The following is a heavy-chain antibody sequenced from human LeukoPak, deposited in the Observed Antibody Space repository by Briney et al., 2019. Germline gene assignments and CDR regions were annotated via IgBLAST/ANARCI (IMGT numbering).Heavy chain of an antibody. J-gene: IGHJ4*02. CDR2: MSYDGRNE. D-gene: IGHD3-22*01. CDR3: AREGGPYYHPSSPFDY. Sequence: GGSLRLSCAASGFIFSDYAMHWVRQSPGKGLEWVAFMSYDGRNEYYADSVKGRFAISRDNYKNTLHLQMNRLRPGDTAVYYCAREGGPYYHPSSPFDYWGLGTLVTVSS. CDR1: GFIFSDYA. V-gene: IGHV3-30*09.